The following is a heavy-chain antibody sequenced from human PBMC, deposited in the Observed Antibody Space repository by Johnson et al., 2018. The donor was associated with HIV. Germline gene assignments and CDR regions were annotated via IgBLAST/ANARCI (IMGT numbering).Heavy chain of an antibody. Sequence: VQLVESGGGVVRPGGSLRLSCAASGFTFDDHGMSWVRQAPGKGLEWVSGINWNGGTTGYVDSVKGRFTISSDNAKNSLYLQMNSLRAEDTAVYYCAKALVVVAATYAFDIWGQGTMVTVSP. CDR1: GFTFDDHG. CDR2: INWNGGTT. D-gene: IGHD2-15*01. V-gene: IGHV3-20*04. CDR3: AKALVVVAATYAFDI. J-gene: IGHJ3*02.